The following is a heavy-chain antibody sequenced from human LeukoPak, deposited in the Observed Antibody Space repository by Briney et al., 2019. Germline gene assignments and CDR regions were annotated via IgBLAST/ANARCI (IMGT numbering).Heavy chain of an antibody. CDR2: IRSKANSYAT. CDR1: GFTFSGSA. J-gene: IGHJ6*04. V-gene: IGHV3-73*01. Sequence: PGGSLKLSCAASGFTFSGSAMHWVRQASGKGLEWVGRIRSKANSYATAYAASVEGRFTISRDDSKNTAYLQMNSLKTEDTAVYYCTRQSPSNYCSSTSCPYYYYYGMDVWGKGTTVTVSS. D-gene: IGHD2-2*01. CDR3: TRQSPSNYCSSTSCPYYYYYGMDV.